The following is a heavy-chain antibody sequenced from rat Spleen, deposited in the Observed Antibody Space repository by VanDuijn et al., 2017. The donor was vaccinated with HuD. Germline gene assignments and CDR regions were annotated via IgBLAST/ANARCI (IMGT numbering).Heavy chain of an antibody. CDR2: IWGNGNT. J-gene: IGHJ2*01. Sequence: QVQLKESRPGLVQPSQTLSLTCTVSGFSITTYTVSWIRQPPGKGLEWMGLIWGNGNTNYNSALKSRLSISRDTSKSQVYLKMNSLQTEDTATYYCARGDYSSPRGGYWGQGVTVTVSS. CDR3: ARGDYSSPRGGY. CDR1: GFSITTYT. D-gene: IGHD1-2*01. V-gene: IGHV2-13*01.